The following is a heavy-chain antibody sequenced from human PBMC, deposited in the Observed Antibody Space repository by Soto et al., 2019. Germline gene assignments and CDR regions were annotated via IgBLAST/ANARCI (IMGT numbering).Heavy chain of an antibody. J-gene: IGHJ4*01. CDR3: ARGIERARGYLDH. CDR2: ISSSSFSI. D-gene: IGHD3-10*01. V-gene: IGHV3-21*01. CDR1: GFTFSSYS. Sequence: GGSLRLSCAASGFTFSSYSMNWVRQAPGKGLEWVSSISSSSFSINYADSVKGRFSISRDNAQNSLHLQMNNLRAEDTAVYYCARGIERARGYLDHWGHGTLVTVSS.